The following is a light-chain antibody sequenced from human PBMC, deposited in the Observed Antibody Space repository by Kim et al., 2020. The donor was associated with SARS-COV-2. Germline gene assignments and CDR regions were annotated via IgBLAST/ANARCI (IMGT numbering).Light chain of an antibody. CDR2: DVH. CDR1: SSDIGDYNY. J-gene: IGLJ3*02. V-gene: IGLV2-11*01. CDR3: YSYAGSYTYGV. Sequence: QSVTISCTGPSSDIGDYNYVSWYQQPPGKAPKLIIYDVHKRPSGVPDRFSGSKSGNTASLTISGLRAEDEADYYCYSYAGSYTYGVFGGGTQLTVL.